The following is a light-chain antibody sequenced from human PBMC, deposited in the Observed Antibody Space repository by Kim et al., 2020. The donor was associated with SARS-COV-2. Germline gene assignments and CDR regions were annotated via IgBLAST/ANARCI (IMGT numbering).Light chain of an antibody. CDR2: STR. CDR3: LLYYGDIQM. J-gene: IGLJ3*02. CDR1: TGAVTSSNY. Sequence: PGGAVTLTWASNTGAVTSSNYPNWLHLKPGQVPRALFYSTRDKHSWTPARFSGSLLGGKAALTLSDVQPEDEAEYYCLLYYGDIQMFGGGTQLTVL. V-gene: IGLV7-43*01.